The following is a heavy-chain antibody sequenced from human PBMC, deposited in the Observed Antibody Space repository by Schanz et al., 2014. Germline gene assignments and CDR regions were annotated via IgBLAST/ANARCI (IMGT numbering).Heavy chain of an antibody. CDR1: GYTFTDYY. V-gene: IGHV1-46*01. Sequence: QVQLVQSGAEVKEPGASVKLSCKSSGYTFTDYYMQWVRHAPGQGLEWLGTIFLNDGGTHSAEKFQGRIIMTRDTSTSTVYLDLSSLRSEETAVYYCARERPRKGDFDYWGQGTLVTVSS. CDR2: IFLNDGGT. CDR3: ARERPRKGDFDY. D-gene: IGHD1-26*01. J-gene: IGHJ4*02.